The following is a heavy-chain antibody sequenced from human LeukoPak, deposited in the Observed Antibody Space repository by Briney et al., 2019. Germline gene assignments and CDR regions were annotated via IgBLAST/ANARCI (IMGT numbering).Heavy chain of an antibody. V-gene: IGHV3-30*01. Sequence: GGSLRLSCAASGFTFSSYAMHWVRQAPGKGLEWGAVISYDGSNKYYADSVKGRFTISRDNSKNTLYLQMNSLRAEDTAVYYCAKDSGYSYGTFDYWGQGTLVTVSS. CDR1: GFTFSSYA. CDR3: AKDSGYSYGTFDY. CDR2: ISYDGSNK. J-gene: IGHJ4*02. D-gene: IGHD5-18*01.